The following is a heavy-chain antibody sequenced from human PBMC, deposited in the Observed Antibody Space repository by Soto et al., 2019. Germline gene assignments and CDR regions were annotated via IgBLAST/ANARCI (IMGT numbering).Heavy chain of an antibody. CDR2: ISYDGSNK. V-gene: IGHV3-30*18. D-gene: IGHD1-26*01. J-gene: IGHJ4*02. CDR3: AKEGEYSGSPIFDS. Sequence: QVQLVESGGGVVQPGRSLRLSCAASGFTFSSYGMHWVRQAPGKGLEWVAVISYDGSNKYYADSVKGRFTISRDNSKNTLYLQMNSLRAEDTAVYYCAKEGEYSGSPIFDSWGQGTLVTVSS. CDR1: GFTFSSYG.